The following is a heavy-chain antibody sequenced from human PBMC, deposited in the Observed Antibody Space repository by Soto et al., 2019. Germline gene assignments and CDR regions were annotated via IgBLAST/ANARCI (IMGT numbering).Heavy chain of an antibody. CDR3: ARSYYYDSSGYYKAFDY. V-gene: IGHV1-2*04. D-gene: IGHD3-22*01. J-gene: IGHJ4*02. CDR2: INPNSGGT. CDR1: GYTFPSYG. Sequence: ASVKVSCNASGYTFPSYGISWVRQAPGQGLEWMGWINPNSGGTNYAQKFQGWVTMTRDTSISTAYMELSRLRSDDTAVYYCARSYYYDSSGYYKAFDYWGQGTLVTVSS.